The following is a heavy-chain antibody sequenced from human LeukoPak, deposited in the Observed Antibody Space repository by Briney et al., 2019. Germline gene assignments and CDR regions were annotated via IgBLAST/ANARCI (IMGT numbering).Heavy chain of an antibody. CDR2: ISYTGST. J-gene: IGHJ4*02. CDR1: GASISSHY. D-gene: IGHD2-8*01. CDR3: AGDQTNVAWSYW. Sequence: SETLSLTCTVSGASISSHYWSWIRQPPGRGLEWIGYISYTGSTDYNPSLKGRVTMSIDTSKNQFSLSLNSVTATDAAVYFCAGDQTNVAWSYWWGQGTLVTVSS. V-gene: IGHV4-59*04.